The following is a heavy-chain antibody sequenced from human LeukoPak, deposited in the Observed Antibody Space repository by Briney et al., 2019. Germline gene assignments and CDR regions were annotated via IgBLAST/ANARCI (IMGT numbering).Heavy chain of an antibody. CDR2: IYYSGST. CDR1: GGSISSGGYS. CDR3: ARVFCGGSCGFDP. D-gene: IGHD2-15*01. Sequence: PSQTLSLTFAVSGGSISSGGYSWSWIRQPPGKGLEWIGYIYYSGSTYYNPSLKSRVTISVDRSKNQFSLKLSSVTAADTAVYYCARVFCGGSCGFDPWGQGTLVTVSS. V-gene: IGHV4-30-2*01. J-gene: IGHJ5*02.